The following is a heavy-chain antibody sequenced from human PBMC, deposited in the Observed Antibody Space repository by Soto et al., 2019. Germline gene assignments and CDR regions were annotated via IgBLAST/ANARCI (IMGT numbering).Heavy chain of an antibody. CDR3: ARSGHSFGGVF. D-gene: IGHD3-16*01. Sequence: SETLSLTCTVSGASMTNYYGSWIRQPPGKGLEWIGYMFYSGRSNYNPSLESRVTISVDTSKNQISLKLTSVTAADTAAYYCARSGHSFGGVFWGQGALVTVSS. CDR2: MFYSGRS. CDR1: GASMTNYY. V-gene: IGHV4-59*01. J-gene: IGHJ4*02.